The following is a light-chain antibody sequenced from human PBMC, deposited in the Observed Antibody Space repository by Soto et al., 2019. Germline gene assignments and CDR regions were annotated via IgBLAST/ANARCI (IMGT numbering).Light chain of an antibody. Sequence: DSQMTQSPSTLSESVGDRVTITCRASQSISSWLAWYQQKPGKAPKLLIYDASSLESGVPSRFSGSGSGTEFTLTISSLQPDDFATYYCQQYNSYRTFGQGTKVDIK. CDR1: QSISSW. CDR2: DAS. CDR3: QQYNSYRT. V-gene: IGKV1-5*01. J-gene: IGKJ1*01.